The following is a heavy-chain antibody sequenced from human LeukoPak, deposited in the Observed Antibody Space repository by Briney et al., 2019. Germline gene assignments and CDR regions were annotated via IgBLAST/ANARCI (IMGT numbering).Heavy chain of an antibody. CDR3: ARDRPDIVVVPAAIRYYFDY. J-gene: IGHJ4*02. CDR2: ISSSSSYI. D-gene: IGHD2-2*01. Sequence: GGSLRLSCAASGFTFSSYSMNWVRQAPGKGLEWVSSISSSSSYIYYADSVKGRFTISRDNSKNTLYLQMNSLRAEDTAVYYCARDRPDIVVVPAAIRYYFDYWGQGTLVTVSS. V-gene: IGHV3-21*01. CDR1: GFTFSSYS.